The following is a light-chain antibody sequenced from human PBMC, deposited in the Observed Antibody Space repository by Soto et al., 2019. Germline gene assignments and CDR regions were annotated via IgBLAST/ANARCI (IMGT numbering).Light chain of an antibody. CDR1: SSDVGDYNY. CDR2: EVR. CDR3: SSYTSSSTAV. V-gene: IGLV2-14*01. J-gene: IGLJ1*01. Sequence: QSALTQPASVSGSPGQSITISCTGTSSDVGDYNYVSWYQQHPGKAPKLMIYEVRSRPSGVSNRFSGSKSGNTASLTISGLQAEGEAHYYCSSYTSSSTAVFGTGTKLTVL.